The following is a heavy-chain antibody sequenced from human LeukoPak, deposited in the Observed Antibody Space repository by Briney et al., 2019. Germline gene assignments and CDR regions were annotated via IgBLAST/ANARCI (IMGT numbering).Heavy chain of an antibody. CDR3: AKVKARYYMDV. J-gene: IGHJ6*03. Sequence: AGGSLRLSCAASGFTFSNYWMSWVRQAPGKGLEWVANINQDGSEKLYADSVKGRFTISRDNARNSLFLQMNSLRAEDTAVYYCAKVKARYYMDVWATGTTVTIS. V-gene: IGHV3-7*01. CDR1: GFTFSNYW. D-gene: IGHD4-23*01. CDR2: INQDGSEK.